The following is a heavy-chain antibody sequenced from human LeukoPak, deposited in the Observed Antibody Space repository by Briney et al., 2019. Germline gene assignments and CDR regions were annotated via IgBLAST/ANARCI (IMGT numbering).Heavy chain of an antibody. V-gene: IGHV4-59*01. CDR1: GGSISSYY. D-gene: IGHD2-15*01. CDR3: ATVIGGLGY. CDR2: IYYSGGT. Sequence: PSETLSLTCTVSGGSISSYYWSWIRQPPGKGLEWIGYIYYSGGTNYNPSLKSRVTISVDTSKNQFSLKLSSVTAADTAVYYCATVIGGLGYWGQGTLVTVSS. J-gene: IGHJ4*02.